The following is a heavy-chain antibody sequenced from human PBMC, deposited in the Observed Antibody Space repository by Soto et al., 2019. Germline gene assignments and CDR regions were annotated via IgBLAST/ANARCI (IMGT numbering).Heavy chain of an antibody. V-gene: IGHV3-15*01. J-gene: IGHJ6*02. CDR2: SKSKNDGGTT. CDR3: TTSFSHYDFWSGSGGMDV. CDR1: GGTCSIAG. D-gene: IGHD3-3*01. Sequence: GEFMKISWAAAGGTCSIAGMSWVSQTPGKGLEWVGRSKSKNDGGTTDYAAPVKGRFTISRDDSKTTVYLQMNRLKTEDTAVYYCTTSFSHYDFWSGSGGMDVWGQGTSVSGSS.